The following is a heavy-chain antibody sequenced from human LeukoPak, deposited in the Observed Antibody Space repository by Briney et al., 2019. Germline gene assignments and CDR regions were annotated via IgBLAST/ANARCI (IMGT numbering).Heavy chain of an antibody. CDR1: GFTFSSYS. D-gene: IGHD3-10*01. J-gene: IGHJ4*02. V-gene: IGHV3-21*01. CDR3: ARDQLLWSFDY. CDR2: ISSSSSYI. Sequence: PGGSLRLSCAASGFTFSSYSMNWVRQAPGKGLEWVSSISSSSSYIYYADSVKGRFTISRDNAKNSLYLQMNGLRAEDTAVYYCARDQLLWSFDYWGQGTLVPVSS.